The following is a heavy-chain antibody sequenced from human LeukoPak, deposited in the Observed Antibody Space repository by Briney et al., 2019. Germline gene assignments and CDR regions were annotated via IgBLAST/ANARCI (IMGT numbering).Heavy chain of an antibody. D-gene: IGHD2-15*01. J-gene: IGHJ4*02. CDR2: MSYEGTDK. CDR3: AKRGYCSGGRCYSFHFDY. V-gene: IGHV3-30*18. Sequence: PGGALRLSCAASGFTFSSHGRYWVRQAPGKGLGGVSLMSYEGTDKVYADSVKGRFTISRDNSKNTLYLEMNHLGAEDPAVYYCAKRGYCSGGRCYSFHFDYWGQGNLVTVSS. CDR1: GFTFSSHG.